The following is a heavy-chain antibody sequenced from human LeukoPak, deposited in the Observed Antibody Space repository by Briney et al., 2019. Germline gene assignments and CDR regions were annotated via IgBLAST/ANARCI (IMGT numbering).Heavy chain of an antibody. CDR1: GFTFDDYA. Sequence: GGSLRLSCAASGFTFDDYATHWVRQAPGKGLEWVSLISGDGGSTYYADSVKGRFTISRDNSKNSLYLQMNSLRTEDTALYYCAKVGAAMASDAFDIWGQGTMVTVSS. D-gene: IGHD5-18*01. CDR3: AKVGAAMASDAFDI. J-gene: IGHJ3*02. V-gene: IGHV3-43*02. CDR2: ISGDGGST.